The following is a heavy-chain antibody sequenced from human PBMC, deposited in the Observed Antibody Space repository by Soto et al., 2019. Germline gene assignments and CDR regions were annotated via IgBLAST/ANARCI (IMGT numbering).Heavy chain of an antibody. Sequence: PGGSLRLSCAASGFTFDDYAMHWVRQAPGKGLEWVSGISWNSGSIGYADSVKGRFTISRDNAKNSLYLQMNSLRAEDTALYYSAKIKGRPLHAFDIWGQGTMDPVSS. V-gene: IGHV3-9*01. CDR3: AKIKGRPLHAFDI. CDR2: ISWNSGSI. CDR1: GFTFDDYA. J-gene: IGHJ3*02. D-gene: IGHD2-21*02.